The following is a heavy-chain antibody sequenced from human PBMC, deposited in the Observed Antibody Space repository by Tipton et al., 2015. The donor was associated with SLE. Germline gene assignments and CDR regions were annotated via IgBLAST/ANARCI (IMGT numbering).Heavy chain of an antibody. CDR2: ISSSGGVI. D-gene: IGHD3-16*01. J-gene: IGHJ6*03. CDR3: ARGGGLPYFYYHMDV. Sequence: GSLRLSCAASGFTLSNYEINWVRQAPGKGLEWISYISSSGGVIYYADSVKGRFTVSRDNTKNSLHLQMDSLRAEDTADYYCARGGGLPYFYYHMDVWGKGTTVTVS. V-gene: IGHV3-48*03. CDR1: GFTLSNYE.